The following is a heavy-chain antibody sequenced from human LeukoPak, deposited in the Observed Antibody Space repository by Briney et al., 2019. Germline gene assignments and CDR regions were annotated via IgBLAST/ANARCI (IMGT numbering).Heavy chain of an antibody. CDR2: FDPEDGET. CDR3: ATSHYGSGSYFQPLDY. CDR1: GYTLTELS. V-gene: IGHV1-24*01. Sequence: GASVKVSCKVSGYTLTELSMHWVRQAPGKGLEWMGGFDPEDGETIYAQKFQGRVTMTEDTSTDTAYMELSSLRSEDTAVYYCATSHYGSGSYFQPLDYWGQGTLVTVSS. D-gene: IGHD3-10*01. J-gene: IGHJ4*02.